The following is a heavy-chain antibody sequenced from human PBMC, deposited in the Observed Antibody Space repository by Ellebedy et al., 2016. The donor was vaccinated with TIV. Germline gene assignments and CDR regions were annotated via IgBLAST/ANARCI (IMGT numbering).Heavy chain of an antibody. J-gene: IGHJ4*02. V-gene: IGHV1-46*01. CDR2: INPTTGNS. CDR3: ARGDNYYNDSSGYYYTY. CDR1: GYTFTSYY. D-gene: IGHD3-22*01. Sequence: ASVKVSCKASGYTFTSYYFYWVRQAPGQGLAWMGLINPTTGNSNYAQKFQGRVTMTRDTSTSTVYMALSSLRSEDTAVYYCARGDNYYNDSSGYYYTYWGQGTLVTVSS.